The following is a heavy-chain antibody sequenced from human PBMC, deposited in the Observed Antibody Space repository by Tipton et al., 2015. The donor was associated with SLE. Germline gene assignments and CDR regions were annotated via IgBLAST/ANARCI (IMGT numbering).Heavy chain of an antibody. J-gene: IGHJ4*02. D-gene: IGHD3-16*01. CDR2: ISSDGSNK. CDR3: ARGHGALDY. Sequence: SLRLSCAASGFTFANFGMHWVRQAPGKGLEWLAVISSDGSNKYYGDSVKGRMTISRDNSKNTLYLHLVSLRPEDTSLYYCARGHGALDYWGQGTLVTVSS. V-gene: IGHV3-30*04. CDR1: GFTFANFG.